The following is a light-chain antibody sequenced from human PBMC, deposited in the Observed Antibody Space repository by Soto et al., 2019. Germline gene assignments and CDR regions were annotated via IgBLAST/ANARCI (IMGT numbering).Light chain of an antibody. J-gene: IGKJ2*01. Sequence: DIQMTQSPSTLFASVGDRVTITCRASQSISSWLAWYQQKPGKAPNLLIYKASSLESGVPSRFSGSGSGTEFTLTISSLQPDDFATYYCQQYNSYLYTFGQGTKVDIK. CDR3: QQYNSYLYT. V-gene: IGKV1-5*03. CDR1: QSISSW. CDR2: KAS.